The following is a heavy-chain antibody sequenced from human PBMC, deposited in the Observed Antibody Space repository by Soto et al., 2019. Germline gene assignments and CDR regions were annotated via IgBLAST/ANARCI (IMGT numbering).Heavy chain of an antibody. V-gene: IGHV5-10-1*01. D-gene: IGHD1-1*01. CDR2: IDPSDSYT. CDR3: ARHWNLQRDWFDP. Sequence: PGESLKISCQGSGYSFTSYWISWVRQMPGKGLEWMGRIDPSDSYTNYSPSFQGHVTISADKSISTAYLQWSSLKASDTAMYYCARHWNLQRDWFDPWGQGTLVTVSS. CDR1: GYSFTSYW. J-gene: IGHJ5*02.